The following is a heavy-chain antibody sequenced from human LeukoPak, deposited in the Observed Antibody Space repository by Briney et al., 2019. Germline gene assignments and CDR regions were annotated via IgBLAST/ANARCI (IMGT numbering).Heavy chain of an antibody. V-gene: IGHV1-3*03. Sequence: ASVKVSCKASGYTFTSYAMHWVRQAPGQRLEWMGWINAGNGNTKYSQEFQGRVTITRDTSASTAYMELSSLRSEDTAVYYCARTHEKRRGYSYGYGAFDIWGQGTMVTVSS. CDR2: INAGNGNT. D-gene: IGHD5-18*01. CDR1: GYTFTSYA. J-gene: IGHJ3*02. CDR3: ARTHEKRRGYSYGYGAFDI.